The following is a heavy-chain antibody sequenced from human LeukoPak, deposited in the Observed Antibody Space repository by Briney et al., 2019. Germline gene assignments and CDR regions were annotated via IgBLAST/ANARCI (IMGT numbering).Heavy chain of an antibody. J-gene: IGHJ5*02. CDR2: IRYDGSNK. D-gene: IGHD3-22*01. Sequence: GGSLRLSCAASGFTFSSYCMHWVRQAPGKGLEWVAFIRYDGSNKYYADSVKGRFTISRDNAKNSLYLQMNSLRAEDTAVYYCARDITMIVVADVPKGWFDPWGQGTLVTVSS. V-gene: IGHV3-30*02. CDR3: ARDITMIVVADVPKGWFDP. CDR1: GFTFSSYC.